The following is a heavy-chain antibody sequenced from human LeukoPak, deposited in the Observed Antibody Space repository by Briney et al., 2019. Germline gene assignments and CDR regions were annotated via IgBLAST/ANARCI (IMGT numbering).Heavy chain of an antibody. CDR2: VDGGGGGT. CDR1: GFTLSSYA. J-gene: IGHJ4*02. Sequence: GGSLRLSCAASGFTLSSYAMTWVRQAPGRGLEWVSSVDGGGGGTYYADSVKGRFTISRDNSKDTLYLQMNGLRAEDTAVYFCAKQSAGSAAWYSLHYDFWGQGTLVTISS. CDR3: AKQSAGSAAWYSLHYDF. V-gene: IGHV3-23*01. D-gene: IGHD6-13*01.